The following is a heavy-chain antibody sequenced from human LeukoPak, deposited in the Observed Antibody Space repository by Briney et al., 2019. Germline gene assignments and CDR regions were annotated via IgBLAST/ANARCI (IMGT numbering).Heavy chain of an antibody. CDR1: GGTFSSYA. J-gene: IGHJ4*02. D-gene: IGHD3-10*01. Sequence: ASVKVSCKASGGTFSSYAISWVRQAPGQGLEWMGRIIPILGIANYAQKFQGRVTITADKSTSTAYMELSSLRSEDTAVYYCASTFGELSQDYWGQGTLVTVSS. CDR3: ASTFGELSQDY. CDR2: IIPILGIA. V-gene: IGHV1-69*04.